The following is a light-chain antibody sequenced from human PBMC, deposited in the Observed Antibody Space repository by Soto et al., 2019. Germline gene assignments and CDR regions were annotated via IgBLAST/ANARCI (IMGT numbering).Light chain of an antibody. CDR2: GAS. J-gene: IGKJ4*01. CDR3: QQRSSWPPT. CDR1: QSLTSDY. Sequence: EIVLTQSPGILSLSEGERATLSCRASQSLTSDYLASYQQKPGQTPRLLIHGASSRATGIPDRFSGSGSGTDFTLTISRLEPEDSAVYFCQQRSSWPPTFGGGTKVDIK. V-gene: IGKV3D-20*02.